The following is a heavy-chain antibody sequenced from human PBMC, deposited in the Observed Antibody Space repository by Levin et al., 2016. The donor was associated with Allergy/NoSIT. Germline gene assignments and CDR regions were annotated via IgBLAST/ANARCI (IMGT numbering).Heavy chain of an antibody. CDR2: IYYSGST. J-gene: IGHJ3*02. CDR1: GGSISSYY. Sequence: GSLRLSCTVSGGSISSYYWSWIRQPPGKGLEWIGYIYYSGSTNYNPSLKSRVTISVDTSKNQFSLKLSSVTAADTAVYYCASRGCSGGSCYGNDAFDIWGQGTMVTVSS. CDR3: ASRGCSGGSCYGNDAFDI. D-gene: IGHD2-15*01. V-gene: IGHV4-59*01.